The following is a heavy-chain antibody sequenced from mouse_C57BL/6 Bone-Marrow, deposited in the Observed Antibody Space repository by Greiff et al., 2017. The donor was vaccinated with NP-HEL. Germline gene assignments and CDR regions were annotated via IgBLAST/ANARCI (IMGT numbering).Heavy chain of an antibody. Sequence: EVMLVESGGGLVKPGGSLKLSCAASGFTFSSYTMSWVRQTPEKRLEWVATISGGGGNTYYPDSVKGRFTISRDNAKNTLYLQMSSLRSEDTALYYCARQGLYDGYFFAYWGQGTLVTVSA. J-gene: IGHJ3*01. CDR2: ISGGGGNT. CDR3: ARQGLYDGYFFAY. D-gene: IGHD2-3*01. V-gene: IGHV5-9*01. CDR1: GFTFSSYT.